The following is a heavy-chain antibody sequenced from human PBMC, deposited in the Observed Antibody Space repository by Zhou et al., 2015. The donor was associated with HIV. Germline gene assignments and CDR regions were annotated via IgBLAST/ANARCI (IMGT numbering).Heavy chain of an antibody. CDR2: IIPIFGTA. D-gene: IGHD4-17*01. CDR3: ARRGNTVTTEGGYYYYGMDV. J-gene: IGHJ6*02. V-gene: IGHV1-69*12. CDR1: GGTFSSYA. Sequence: QVQLVQSGAEVKKPGSSVKVSCKASGGTFSSYAISWVRQAPGQGLEWMGGIIPIFGTANYAQKFQGRVTITADESTSTAYMELSSLRSEDTAVYYCARRGNTVTTEGGYYYYGMDVWGQGTTVTVSS.